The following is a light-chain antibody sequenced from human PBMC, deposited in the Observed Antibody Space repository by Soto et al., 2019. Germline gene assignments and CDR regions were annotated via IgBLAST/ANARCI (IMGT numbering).Light chain of an antibody. CDR2: LGS. J-gene: IGKJ1*01. CDR3: QQYNIWQT. V-gene: IGKV2-28*01. CDR1: QSLLHSNGYNY. Sequence: DIVMTQSPLSLPVTPGEPASISCRSSQSLLHSNGYNYLDWYLQKPGQSPQLLIYLGSNRASGVPARFSGSGSGTEFTLTISSLQSEDFAIYYCQQYNIWQTFGQGTKV.